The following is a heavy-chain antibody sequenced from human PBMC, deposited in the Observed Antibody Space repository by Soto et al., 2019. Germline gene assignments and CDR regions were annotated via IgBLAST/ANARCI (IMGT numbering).Heavy chain of an antibody. CDR1: GGSISSGEYY. CDR2: IYYSGST. V-gene: IGHV4-30-4*01. Sequence: QVQLQESGPGLVKPSQTLSLTCTVSGGSISSGEYYWSWIRHPPGKGLEWIGYIYYSGSTYYNPSLKSRVTISVDTSKNQFSLKLSSVTAADTAVYYCARSRGADYDFWNYGMDVWGQGTTVTVSS. D-gene: IGHD3-3*01. CDR3: ARSRGADYDFWNYGMDV. J-gene: IGHJ6*02.